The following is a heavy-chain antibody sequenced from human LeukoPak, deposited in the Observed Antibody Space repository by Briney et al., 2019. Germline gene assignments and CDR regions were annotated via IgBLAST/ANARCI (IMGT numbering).Heavy chain of an antibody. CDR1: GGSISSSSYY. V-gene: IGHV4-39*01. CDR2: IYYSGST. J-gene: IGHJ4*02. Sequence: PSETLSLTCTVSGGSISSSSYYWGWIRQPPGKGLEWIGSIYYSGSTYYNPSPKSRVTISVDTSKNQFSLKLSSATAADTAVYYCVSLLYCSSTSCSPNFDYWGQGTLVTVSS. CDR3: VSLLYCSSTSCSPNFDY. D-gene: IGHD2-2*01.